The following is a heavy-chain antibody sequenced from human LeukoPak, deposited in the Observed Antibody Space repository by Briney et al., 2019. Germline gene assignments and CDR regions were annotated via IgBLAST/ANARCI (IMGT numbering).Heavy chain of an antibody. V-gene: IGHV3-30*03. CDR1: TFTFSAYG. Sequence: QPGGSLRLSCAGSTFTFSAYGMHWVRQAPDKGLEWVATISYDGGNKYYADSVKGRFTISRDNSKNTLYLQVNSLTVEDTALYYCARVLYSGSYFDYWGQGTLVTVSS. J-gene: IGHJ4*02. D-gene: IGHD1-26*01. CDR3: ARVLYSGSYFDY. CDR2: ISYDGGNK.